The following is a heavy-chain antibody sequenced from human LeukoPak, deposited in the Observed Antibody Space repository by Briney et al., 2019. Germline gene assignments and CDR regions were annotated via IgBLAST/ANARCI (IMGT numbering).Heavy chain of an antibody. CDR3: ARAGGSSWYVSLYY. CDR1: GGTFSSNV. V-gene: IGHV1-69*04. J-gene: IGHJ4*02. D-gene: IGHD6-13*01. CDR2: IIPIIGTP. Sequence: SVKVSCKASGGTFSSNVISWVRQAPGQGLEWMGRIIPIIGTPDYAQKFQGRVTITADKSTNTPYMELTSLKSEDTAVYYCARAGGSSWYVSLYYWGQGTLVTVSS.